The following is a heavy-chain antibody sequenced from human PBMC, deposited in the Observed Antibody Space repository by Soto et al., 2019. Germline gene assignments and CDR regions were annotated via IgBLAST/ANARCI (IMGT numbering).Heavy chain of an antibody. D-gene: IGHD7-27*01. J-gene: IGHJ4*02. Sequence: EVQLLESGGDLVQPGGSLRLSCAASGFTFSSYAMNWVRQAPGKGLEWVSAISGSGGSTYYADSVKGRFTISSDNSKNTLFLQMNSLRPEDTAVYYCAKDHALGYWGQGTLVTVSS. V-gene: IGHV3-23*01. CDR2: ISGSGGST. CDR3: AKDHALGY. CDR1: GFTFSSYA.